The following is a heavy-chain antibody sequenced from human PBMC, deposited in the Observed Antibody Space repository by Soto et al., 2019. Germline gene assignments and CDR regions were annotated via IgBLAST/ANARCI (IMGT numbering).Heavy chain of an antibody. D-gene: IGHD2-2*01. J-gene: IGHJ5*02. CDR2: INSDGSRT. CDR1: GFTFSTYW. CDR3: VAVAAVSFDWFDP. Sequence: EGSLILSWAASGFTFSTYWMHWVRQVPGKGLVWVSRINSDGSRTNYADSVKGRFTISRDNAKNTLYLQMNSLRAEDTAVYYCVAVAAVSFDWFDPWGQGTLVTVSS. V-gene: IGHV3-74*01.